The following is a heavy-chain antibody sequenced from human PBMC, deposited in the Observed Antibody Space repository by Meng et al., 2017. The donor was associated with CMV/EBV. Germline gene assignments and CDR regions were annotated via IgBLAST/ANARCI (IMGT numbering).Heavy chain of an antibody. D-gene: IGHD2-2*01. Sequence: SVKVSCKASGGTFSSYTISWVRRAPGQGLEWMGRIIPILGIANYAQKFQGRVTITADKSTSTAYMELSSLRSEDTAVYYCARDIKGSSTSCPAHWGQGTLVTVSS. J-gene: IGHJ4*02. CDR1: GGTFSSYT. CDR3: ARDIKGSSTSCPAH. V-gene: IGHV1-69*04. CDR2: IIPILGIA.